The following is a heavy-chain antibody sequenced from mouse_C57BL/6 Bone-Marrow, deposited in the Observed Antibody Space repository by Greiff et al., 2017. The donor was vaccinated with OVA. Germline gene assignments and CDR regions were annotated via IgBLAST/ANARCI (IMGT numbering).Heavy chain of an antibody. J-gene: IGHJ1*03. CDR3: AKGYYYGSLYWYFDV. D-gene: IGHD1-1*01. V-gene: IGHV5-17*01. CDR2: ISSGSSTI. Sequence: EVQGVESGGGLVKPGGSLKLSCAASGFTFSDYGMHWVRQAPEKGLEWVAYISSGSSTIYYADTVKGRFTISRDNAKNTLFLQMTSLRSEDTAMYYCAKGYYYGSLYWYFDVWGTGTTVTVSS. CDR1: GFTFSDYG.